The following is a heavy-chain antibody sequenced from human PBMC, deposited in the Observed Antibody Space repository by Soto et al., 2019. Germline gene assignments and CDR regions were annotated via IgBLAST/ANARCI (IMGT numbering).Heavy chain of an antibody. Sequence: SETLSLTCAASGGSFSGYYWSWIRQPPGKGLEWIGEINHSGSTNYNPSLKSRVTISVDTSKNQFSLKLSSVTAADTAVYYCARGGVYYGSGSYYNRRYNWFDPWGQGTLVTVSS. CDR2: INHSGST. V-gene: IGHV4-34*01. J-gene: IGHJ5*02. CDR3: ARGGVYYGSGSYYNRRYNWFDP. D-gene: IGHD3-10*01. CDR1: GGSFSGYY.